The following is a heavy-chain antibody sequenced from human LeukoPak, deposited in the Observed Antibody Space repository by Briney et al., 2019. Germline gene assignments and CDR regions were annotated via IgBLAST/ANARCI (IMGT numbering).Heavy chain of an antibody. Sequence: GGSLRLSCAASGFTFSSYAMSWVRQAPGKGLEWVSAIRGSDGSTYYADSVKGRFTISRDNSKNTLYLQMNSLRVEDTAVYCCATLSGPGETLDFWGQGTLVTVSS. D-gene: IGHD3-16*01. CDR3: ATLSGPGETLDF. CDR2: IRGSDGST. J-gene: IGHJ4*02. V-gene: IGHV3-23*01. CDR1: GFTFSSYA.